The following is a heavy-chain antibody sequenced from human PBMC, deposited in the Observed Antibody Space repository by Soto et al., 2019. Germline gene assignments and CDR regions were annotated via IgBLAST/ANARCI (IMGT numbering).Heavy chain of an antibody. CDR3: ARDLRVYNWNYPDYYGMDV. Sequence: PGGSLRLSCAASGFTFSDYYMSWIRQAPGKGLEWVSYISSSGSTIYYADSVKGRFTISRDNAKNSLYLQMNSLRAEDTAVYYCARDLRVYNWNYPDYYGMDVWGQGTTVTVSS. J-gene: IGHJ6*02. CDR1: GFTFSDYY. V-gene: IGHV3-11*01. CDR2: ISSSGSTI. D-gene: IGHD1-7*01.